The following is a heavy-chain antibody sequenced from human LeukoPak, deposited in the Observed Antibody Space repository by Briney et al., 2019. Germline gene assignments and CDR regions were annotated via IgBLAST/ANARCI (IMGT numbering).Heavy chain of an antibody. CDR3: ARHLYSESYYF. D-gene: IGHD1-26*01. Sequence: SETLSLTCTVSGGSISSYYWSWIRQPPGKGLEWIGYIYYSGSTNYNPSLKSRVTISVDTSKNQFSLKLSSVAAADTAMYYCARHLYSESYYFWGPGTPVTVSS. V-gene: IGHV4-59*08. CDR2: IYYSGST. CDR1: GGSISSYY. J-gene: IGHJ4*02.